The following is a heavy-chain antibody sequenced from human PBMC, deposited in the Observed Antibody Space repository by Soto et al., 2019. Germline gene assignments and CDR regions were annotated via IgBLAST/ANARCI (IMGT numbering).Heavy chain of an antibody. CDR1: GGSISSGGYY. CDR3: ARDRYGSGSYSIYYYYGMDV. D-gene: IGHD3-10*01. Sequence: SETLSLTCTVSGGSISSGGYYWSWIRQHPGKGLEWIGYIYYSGSTYYNPSLKSRVTISVDTSKNQFSLKLSSVTAADTAVYYCARDRYGSGSYSIYYYYGMDVWGQGTTVTVSS. J-gene: IGHJ6*02. V-gene: IGHV4-31*03. CDR2: IYYSGST.